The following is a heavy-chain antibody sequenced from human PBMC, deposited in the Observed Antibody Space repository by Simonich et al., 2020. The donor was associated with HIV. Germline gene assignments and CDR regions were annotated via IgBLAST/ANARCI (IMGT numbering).Heavy chain of an antibody. D-gene: IGHD1-20*01. CDR2: IYHSGST. CDR3: ARLFNWNDGSTFDI. V-gene: IGHV4-4*02. Sequence: QVQLQESGPGLVKPSGTLSLTCAVSGGSISSSNWWSWVRQPPGKGLEWIGEIYHSGSTKYNPSLKSRVSISVDKSKNEFSLKLSSGTAADTAVYFCARLFNWNDGSTFDIWGQGTMVTVSS. CDR1: GGSISSSNW. J-gene: IGHJ3*02.